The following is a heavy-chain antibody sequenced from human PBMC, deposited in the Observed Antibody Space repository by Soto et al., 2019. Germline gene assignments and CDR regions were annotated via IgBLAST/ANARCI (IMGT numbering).Heavy chain of an antibody. J-gene: IGHJ6*02. V-gene: IGHV3-48*02. Sequence: GGSLRLSCAASGFTFSSYSMNWVRQAPGKGLEWVSYISSSSSTIYYADSVKGRFTISRDNAKNSLYLQMNSLRDEDTAVYYCARVGGYCSGGSCYSYYYYGMDVWGQGTTVTVSS. CDR3: ARVGGYCSGGSCYSYYYYGMDV. D-gene: IGHD2-15*01. CDR1: GFTFSSYS. CDR2: ISSSSSTI.